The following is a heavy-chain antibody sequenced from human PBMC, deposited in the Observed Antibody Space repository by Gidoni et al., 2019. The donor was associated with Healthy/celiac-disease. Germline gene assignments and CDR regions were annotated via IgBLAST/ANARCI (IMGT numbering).Heavy chain of an antibody. CDR1: GGTFSSYA. J-gene: IGHJ3*02. CDR3: ARQEPNDAFDI. Sequence: QAPLVQSGAEVKTPGSSVKDSCKPTGGTFSSYASSWVRQAPGQGLEWMGGIIPIVGAANDAQKFQGRVTSTADESTSTADMELSNLRSEDTAVYYCARQEPNDAFDIWGQGTMVTVSS. V-gene: IGHV1-69*01. CDR2: IIPIVGAA.